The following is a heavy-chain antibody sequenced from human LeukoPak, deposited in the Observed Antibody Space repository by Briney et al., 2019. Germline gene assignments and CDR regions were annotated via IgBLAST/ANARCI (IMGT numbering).Heavy chain of an antibody. CDR3: AKGDTSGYYCNFDY. Sequence: GSLRLSCAASGFTFSSYAMSWVRQAPGKGLEWVSGISGSGGNTYYADSVKGRFTISRDNSKNTLCLQMNSLRAGDTAIYYCAKGDTSGYYCNFDYWGQGTLVTVSS. V-gene: IGHV3-23*01. CDR1: GFTFSSYA. D-gene: IGHD3-22*01. J-gene: IGHJ4*02. CDR2: ISGSGGNT.